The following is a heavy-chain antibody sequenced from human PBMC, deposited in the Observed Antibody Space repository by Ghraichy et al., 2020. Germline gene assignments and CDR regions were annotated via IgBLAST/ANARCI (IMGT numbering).Heavy chain of an antibody. J-gene: IGHJ4*02. V-gene: IGHV3-30*02. D-gene: IGHD2-2*02. CDR1: GFTFSTYD. Sequence: GESLNTSCAASGFTFSTYDMHWVRQAPGKGLEWVAFIRYDGGDKSYADSLKGRFTISRDNSKNTLFLQMSSLRPEDTAIFYCAKTYTMGWHSTRPSRMLRPLDFWGQGTLVTVSS. CDR3: AKTYTMGWHSTRPSRMLRPLDF. CDR2: IRYDGGDK.